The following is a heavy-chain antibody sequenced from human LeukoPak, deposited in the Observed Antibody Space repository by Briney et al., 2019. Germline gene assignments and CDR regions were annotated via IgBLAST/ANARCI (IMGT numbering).Heavy chain of an antibody. CDR3: ARHGAGGYHFYYYGMDV. CDR1: GGSISSYY. J-gene: IGHJ6*02. D-gene: IGHD6-25*01. Sequence: SETLSLTCTVSGGSISSYYWSWIRQPPGKGLEWIGHIHYSGTTNYNPSLKSRATISLDTSKNQCSLKLSSVTAADTAVYYCARHGAGGYHFYYYGMDVWGQGTTVTVSS. CDR2: IHYSGTT. V-gene: IGHV4-59*08.